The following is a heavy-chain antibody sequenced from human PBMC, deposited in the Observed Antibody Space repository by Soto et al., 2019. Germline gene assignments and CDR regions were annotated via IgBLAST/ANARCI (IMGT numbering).Heavy chain of an antibody. Sequence: QVQLVQSGAEVKKPGSSVKVSCKASGGTFSSYAISWVRQAPGQGLEWMGGIIPIFYTANYGQKFQGGVTITADESTSTAWMELSSLRSEDTAVYYCARHDCISSSCYYYYYYGMDVWVQGTTVTVAS. V-gene: IGHV1-69*12. D-gene: IGHD2-2*01. CDR1: GGTFSSYA. CDR2: IIPIFYTA. CDR3: ARHDCISSSCYYYYYYGMDV. J-gene: IGHJ6*02.